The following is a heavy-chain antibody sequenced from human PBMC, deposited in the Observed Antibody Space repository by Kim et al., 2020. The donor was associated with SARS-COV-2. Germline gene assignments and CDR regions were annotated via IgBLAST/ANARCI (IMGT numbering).Heavy chain of an antibody. CDR3: ARDWDYPYFDY. V-gene: IGHV3-48*03. CDR2: ISSSGSTI. Sequence: GGSLRLSCAASGFTFSSYEINWVRQAPGKGLEWVSYISSSGSTIYYADSVKGRFTISRDNAKNSLYLQMNSLRAEDTAVYYCARDWDYPYFDYWGQGTLVTVSS. CDR1: GFTFSSYE. J-gene: IGHJ4*02. D-gene: IGHD1-7*01.